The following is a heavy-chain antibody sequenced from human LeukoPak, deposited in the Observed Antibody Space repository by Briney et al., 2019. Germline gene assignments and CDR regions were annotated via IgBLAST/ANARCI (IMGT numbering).Heavy chain of an antibody. Sequence: SETLSLTCTVSGGSISSYYWSWIRQPPGKGLEWIGYIYYSGSTNYNPSLKSRVTISVDTSKNQFSLKLSSVTAADTAVYYCARVSGLWAATHWGQGTLVTVSS. V-gene: IGHV4-59*01. CDR2: IYYSGST. J-gene: IGHJ4*02. D-gene: IGHD6-25*01. CDR3: ARVSGLWAATH. CDR1: GGSISSYY.